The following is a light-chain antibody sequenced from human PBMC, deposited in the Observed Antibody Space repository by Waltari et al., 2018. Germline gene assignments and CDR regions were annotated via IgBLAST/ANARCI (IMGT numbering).Light chain of an antibody. Sequence: ETVMTQSPTTLSLSPGDRATLSCRASQSVSTNLAWYQQKPGQAPRLLIYGASIRATGVPARFSGRGARTEFTLTISSLQSEDFAVYYCQQYNNWPPYIFGQGSQLEI. CDR3: QQYNNWPPYI. CDR1: QSVSTN. J-gene: IGKJ2*01. V-gene: IGKV3D-15*01. CDR2: GAS.